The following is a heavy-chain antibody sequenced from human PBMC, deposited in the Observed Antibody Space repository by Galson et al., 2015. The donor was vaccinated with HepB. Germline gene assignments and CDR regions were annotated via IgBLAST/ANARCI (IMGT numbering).Heavy chain of an antibody. CDR3: ARDGHSGYGIDY. Sequence: SVKVSCKASGYTFTGYYMHWVRQAPGQGLEWMGRINPTSGGTNYAQKFQGRVTMTRDTSISTAYMELSRLRSDNTAVYYCARDGHSGYGIDYWGQGTLVTVSS. CDR1: GYTFTGYY. V-gene: IGHV1-2*06. D-gene: IGHD5-12*01. J-gene: IGHJ4*02. CDR2: INPTSGGT.